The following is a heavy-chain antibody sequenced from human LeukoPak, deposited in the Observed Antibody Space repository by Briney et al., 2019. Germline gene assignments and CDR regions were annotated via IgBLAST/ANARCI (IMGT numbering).Heavy chain of an antibody. V-gene: IGHV3-23*01. CDR3: AKSGGFSYYGSGGPFDY. J-gene: IGHJ4*02. CDR1: GFTFDNYV. D-gene: IGHD3-10*01. CDR2: ISAVFANT. Sequence: PGGSLRLSCAASGFTFDNYVMAWFRQAPGKGLEWVSTISAVFANTYSADSVKGRFTISRDNSKNTLYLQMNSLRAEDTAVYYCAKSGGFSYYGSGGPFDYWGQGTLVTVSS.